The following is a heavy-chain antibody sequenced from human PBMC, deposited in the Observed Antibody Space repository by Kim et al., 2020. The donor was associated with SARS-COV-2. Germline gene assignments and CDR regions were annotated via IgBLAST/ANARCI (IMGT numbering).Heavy chain of an antibody. V-gene: IGHV3-13*04. D-gene: IGHD6-19*01. CDR1: GFTFSSYD. J-gene: IGHJ6*02. Sequence: GGSLRLSCAASGFTFSSYDMHWVRQATGKGLEWVSAIGTAGDTYYPGSVKGRFTISRENAKNSLYLQMNSLRAGDTAVYYCARAGHRIAVAGTPGYYYYYGMDVWGQGTTVTVSS. CDR2: IGTAGDT. CDR3: ARAGHRIAVAGTPGYYYYYGMDV.